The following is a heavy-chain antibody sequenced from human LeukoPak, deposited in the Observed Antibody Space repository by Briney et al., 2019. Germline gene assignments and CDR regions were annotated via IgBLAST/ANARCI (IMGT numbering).Heavy chain of an antibody. D-gene: IGHD6-19*01. CDR2: IKQDGSEK. CDR3: ARWAYTSGWYYLDS. J-gene: IGHJ4*02. Sequence: GGSLRLSCATSGFTFSSYWMSWVRQAPGKGLECVANIKQDGSEKTYVDSVKGRFTISRDNAKNSLYLQMNSLRAEDTAVYYCARWAYTSGWYYLDSWGQGTLVTVSS. V-gene: IGHV3-7*04. CDR1: GFTFSSYW.